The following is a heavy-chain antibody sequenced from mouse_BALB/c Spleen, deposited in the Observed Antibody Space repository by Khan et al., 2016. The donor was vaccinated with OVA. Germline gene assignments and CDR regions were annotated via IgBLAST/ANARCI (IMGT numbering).Heavy chain of an antibody. CDR2: IWAGGST. CDR3: ARLEDI. V-gene: IGHV2-9*02. CDR1: GFSLNSYG. Sequence: VQLVESGPGLVAPSQSLSITCTVSGFSLNSYGVHWVRQPPGKGLEWLGVIWAGGSTNYNSAFMSRLSISKYNSKSQVFLKMNRLQTDDTAMYYCARLEDIWGQGTTLTVSS. J-gene: IGHJ2*01. D-gene: IGHD1-3*01.